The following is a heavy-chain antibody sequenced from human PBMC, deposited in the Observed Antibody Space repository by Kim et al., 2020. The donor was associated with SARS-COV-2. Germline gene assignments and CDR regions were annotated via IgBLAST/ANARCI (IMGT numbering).Heavy chain of an antibody. J-gene: IGHJ4*02. Sequence: GESLKISCKGSGYSFTSYWIGWVRQMPGKGLEWMGIIYPGDSDTRYSPSFQGQVTISADKSISTAYLQWSSRKASDTAMYYCARYSRVAYGSGISYYFDYWGQGTLVTVSS. V-gene: IGHV5-51*01. D-gene: IGHD3-10*01. CDR3: ARYSRVAYGSGISYYFDY. CDR1: GYSFTSYW. CDR2: IYPGDSDT.